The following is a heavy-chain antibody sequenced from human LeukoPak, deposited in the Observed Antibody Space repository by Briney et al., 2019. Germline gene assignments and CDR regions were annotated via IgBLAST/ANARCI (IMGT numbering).Heavy chain of an antibody. Sequence: GGSLRLSCAASGFTFSSYEMNWVRQAPGKGLEWVSYISSSGSTIYYADSVKGRFTISRDNAKNSLYLQMNSLRAEDTAVYYCPSSFSGYYSPVDYWGQGTLVTVSS. CDR1: GFTFSSYE. J-gene: IGHJ4*02. CDR3: PSSFSGYYSPVDY. V-gene: IGHV3-48*03. D-gene: IGHD3-22*01. CDR2: ISSSGSTI.